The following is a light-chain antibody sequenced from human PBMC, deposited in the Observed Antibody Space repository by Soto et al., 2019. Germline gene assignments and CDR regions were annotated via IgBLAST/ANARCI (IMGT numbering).Light chain of an antibody. CDR3: QSYDSSPSGWV. Sequence: QSVLTQPPSVSGAPGQRVTISCTESSSNIGAGYDVHWYQQLPGTAPKLLIYGNSNRPSGVPDRFSGSKSGTSASLAITGLQAEDEADYDCQSYDSSPSGWVFGGGTKLTVL. V-gene: IGLV1-40*01. CDR1: SSNIGAGYD. CDR2: GNS. J-gene: IGLJ3*02.